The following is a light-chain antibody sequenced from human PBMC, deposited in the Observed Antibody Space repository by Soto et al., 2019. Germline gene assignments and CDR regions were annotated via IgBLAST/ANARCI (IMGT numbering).Light chain of an antibody. CDR3: HQRQSWPRT. CDR2: QTS. J-gene: IGKJ1*01. Sequence: EIVLTKSPATLSSFLGDRVTLSCRASQYINTRLAWYQHRPGQAPRLLIYQTSIRAAGIPARFSASGSGTDFTLTISDVQPEDFALHYCHQRQSWPRTFGQATKVDI. V-gene: IGKV3-11*01. CDR1: QYINTR.